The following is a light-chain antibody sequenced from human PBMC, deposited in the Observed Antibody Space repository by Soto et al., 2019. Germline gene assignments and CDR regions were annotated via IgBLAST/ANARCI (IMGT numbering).Light chain of an antibody. CDR3: QQYGSSGT. CDR2: GAS. V-gene: IGKV3-20*01. J-gene: IGKJ1*01. CDR1: QSVSKNY. Sequence: EGVLTQSRRTLPLYPGQRATLSYRASQSVSKNYLAWYQQKPGQAPRLLIYGASNRATGIPDRFSGSGSGTDFTLTISRQEAEDFAVYYCQQYGSSGTFGQGTNVDI.